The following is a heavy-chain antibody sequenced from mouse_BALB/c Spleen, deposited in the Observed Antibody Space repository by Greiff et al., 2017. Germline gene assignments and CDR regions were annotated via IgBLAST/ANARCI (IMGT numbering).Heavy chain of an antibody. CDR2: IYPGDGDT. Sequence: QVQLQQSGAELARPGASVKLSCKASGYTFTSYWMQWVKQRPGQGLEWIGAIYPGDGDTRYTQKFKGKATLTADKSSSTAYMQLSSLASEDSAVYYCAREDYYGSDYWGQGTTLTVSS. V-gene: IGHV1-87*01. CDR1: GYTFTSYW. D-gene: IGHD1-1*01. CDR3: AREDYYGSDY. J-gene: IGHJ2*01.